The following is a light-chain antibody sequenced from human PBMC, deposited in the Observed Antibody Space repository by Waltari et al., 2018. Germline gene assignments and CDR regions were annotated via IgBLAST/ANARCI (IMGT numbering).Light chain of an antibody. V-gene: IGKV3-20*01. Sequence: EIVMTQSPGTLSLSPGERATLSCRASQTFRGRYIMWYQQKSGHAPRLLIQGASKRAAGIPDRFSGSGSVTDFTLTISTGEPEDFAVYHCQRYGNSRWTFGQGT. CDR2: GAS. CDR1: QTFRGRY. J-gene: IGKJ1*01. CDR3: QRYGNSRWT.